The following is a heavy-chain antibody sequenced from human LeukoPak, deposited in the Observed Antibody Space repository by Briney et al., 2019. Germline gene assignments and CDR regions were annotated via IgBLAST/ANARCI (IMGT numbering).Heavy chain of an antibody. CDR3: ASLLTPFHGSGGCGKGV. J-gene: IGHJ6*01. CDR2: ISGDGSLT. CDR1: GFTFSTHW. V-gene: IGHV3-74*01. D-gene: IGHD3-10*01. Sequence: GGSLRLSCAASGFTFSTHWMYWVRQAPGRELVWVSRISGDGSLTSYADSVKGRFTISRDNAKDTLYLQMTSLRVEDTAVYSCASLLTPFHGSGGCGKGVWGQGTTGTV.